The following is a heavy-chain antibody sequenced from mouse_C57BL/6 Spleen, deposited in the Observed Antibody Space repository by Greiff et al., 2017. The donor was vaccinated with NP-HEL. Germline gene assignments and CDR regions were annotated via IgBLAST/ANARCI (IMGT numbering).Heavy chain of an antibody. CDR3: ARGELAYFDY. CDR2: ISYDGSN. J-gene: IGHJ2*01. D-gene: IGHD4-1*01. Sequence: ESGPGLVKPSQSLSLTCSVTGYSITSGYYWNWIRQFPGNKLEWMGYISYDGSNNYNPSLKNRISITRDTSKNQFFLKLNSVTTEDTATYYCARGELAYFDYWGQGTTLTVSS. CDR1: GYSITSGYY. V-gene: IGHV3-6*01.